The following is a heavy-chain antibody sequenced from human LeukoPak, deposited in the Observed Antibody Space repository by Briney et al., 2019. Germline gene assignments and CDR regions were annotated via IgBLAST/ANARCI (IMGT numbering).Heavy chain of an antibody. V-gene: IGHV3-23*01. CDR2: LSGSGGST. CDR1: GFTFSSYA. J-gene: IGHJ4*02. CDR3: AKDYYDSSGYYHDYFDY. D-gene: IGHD3-22*01. Sequence: GGSLRLSCAASGFTFSSYAMSWVRQAPGKGLEWVSSLSGSGGSTYYADSVKGRFTISRDNSKNTLYLQMNSLRAEDTAVYYCAKDYYDSSGYYHDYFDYWGQGTLVTVSS.